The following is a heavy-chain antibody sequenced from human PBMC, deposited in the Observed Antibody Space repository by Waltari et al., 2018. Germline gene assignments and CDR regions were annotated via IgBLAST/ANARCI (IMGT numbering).Heavy chain of an antibody. J-gene: IGHJ4*02. CDR1: GYTFTNYW. CDR3: ARLHEGYSYGYQDY. Sequence: EVQLVQSGAEVKKPGEYLKISCKASGYTFTNYWIAWLRQMPEKGLEYMGIIYPTDSDTRDSPSFQGQVTISVDKSSSTAYLQWSSLKASDTAMYYCARLHEGYSYGYQDYWGQGTLVTVSS. V-gene: IGHV5-51*01. CDR2: IYPTDSDT. D-gene: IGHD5-18*01.